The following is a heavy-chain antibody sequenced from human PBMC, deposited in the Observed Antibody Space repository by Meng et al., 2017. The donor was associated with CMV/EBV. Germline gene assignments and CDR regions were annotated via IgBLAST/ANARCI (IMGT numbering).Heavy chain of an antibody. V-gene: IGHV4-30-4*08. CDR2: IYYSGST. D-gene: IGHD2-2*01. J-gene: IGHJ6*02. CDR3: ARAGYCSSTSCYLPLYGMDV. CDR1: GGSISSGDYY. Sequence: SETLSLTCTVSGGSISSGDYYWSWIRQPPRKGLEWIGYIYYSGSTYYNPSLKSRVTISVDTSKNQFSLKLSSVTAADTAVYYCARAGYCSSTSCYLPLYGMDVWGQGTTVTVSS.